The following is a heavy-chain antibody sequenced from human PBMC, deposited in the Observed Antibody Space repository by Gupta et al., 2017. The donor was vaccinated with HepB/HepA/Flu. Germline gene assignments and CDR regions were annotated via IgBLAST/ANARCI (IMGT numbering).Heavy chain of an antibody. CDR3: TTDRLLLWFGALVH. CDR2: ISGGGSKT. Sequence: EVQLLESGGGLVPPGGSLRLSCGVSGFNFDTYAMAWVRQAPGKGLEWVSAISGGGSKTFYADSVKGRFTISRDKSKNVMYLQMNSLTAEDTAVYYCTTDRLLLWFGALVHWGQGTLVTVSS. CDR1: GFNFDTYA. D-gene: IGHD3-10*01. J-gene: IGHJ4*02. V-gene: IGHV3-23*01.